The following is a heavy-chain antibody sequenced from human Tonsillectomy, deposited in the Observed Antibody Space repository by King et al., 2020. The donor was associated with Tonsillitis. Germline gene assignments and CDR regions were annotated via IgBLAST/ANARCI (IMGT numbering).Heavy chain of an antibody. J-gene: IGHJ4*02. D-gene: IGHD3-3*01. CDR1: GGSFSRSGFY. V-gene: IGHV4-39*01. CDR2: IDNGGRT. CDR3: AGGPWALDF. Sequence: QLQESGPGQVKPSEPLSLTCSVSGGSFSRSGFYLGFVCQPPGKGLEWIGNIDNGGRTSYNPSLQSRVTISVDTSKNQFSLNLSSVTAADTAVYYCAGGPWALDFWGQGTLVTVSS.